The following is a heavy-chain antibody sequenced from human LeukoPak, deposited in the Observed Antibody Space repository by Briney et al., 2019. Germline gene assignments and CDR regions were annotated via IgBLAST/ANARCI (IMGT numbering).Heavy chain of an antibody. CDR3: ARDFVHYYDSSGAPTYNWFDP. J-gene: IGHJ5*02. V-gene: IGHV1-18*01. CDR2: ISAYNGNT. Sequence: ASVKVSCKASGYTFTSYGISWVRQAPGQGLGWMGWISAYNGNTNYAQKLQGRVTMTTDTSTSTAYMELRSLRSDDTAVYYCARDFVHYYDSSGAPTYNWFDPWGQGTLVTVSS. CDR1: GYTFTSYG. D-gene: IGHD3-22*01.